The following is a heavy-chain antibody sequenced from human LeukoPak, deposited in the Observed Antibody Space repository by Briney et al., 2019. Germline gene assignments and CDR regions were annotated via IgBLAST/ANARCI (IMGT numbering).Heavy chain of an antibody. D-gene: IGHD2-2*01. CDR3: ARRLYCSSTSCYRRASGMDV. CDR1: GGSISSGSYY. CDR2: IYTSGGT. J-gene: IGHJ6*04. V-gene: IGHV4-61*02. Sequence: SETLSLTCTVSGGSISSGSYYWSWIRQPAGKGLEWIGRIYTSGGTNYNPSLKSRVTISVDTSKNQFSLKLSSVTAADTAVYYCARRLYCSSTSCYRRASGMDVWGKGTTVTISS.